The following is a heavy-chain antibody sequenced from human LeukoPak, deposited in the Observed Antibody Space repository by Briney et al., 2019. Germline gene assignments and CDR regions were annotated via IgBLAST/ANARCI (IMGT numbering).Heavy chain of an antibody. J-gene: IGHJ4*02. CDR2: INPGGSAK. Sequence: GGSLRLSCAASGFTFRTYWMAWVRQAPGKGLEWVANINPGGSAKYYVDSVKGRFTISRDDAKTSLYLQMDSLRAEDTAVYSCARNNYYDSSGYYAYWGQGTLVTVSS. CDR1: GFTFRTYW. V-gene: IGHV3-7*01. D-gene: IGHD3-22*01. CDR3: ARNNYYDSSGYYAY.